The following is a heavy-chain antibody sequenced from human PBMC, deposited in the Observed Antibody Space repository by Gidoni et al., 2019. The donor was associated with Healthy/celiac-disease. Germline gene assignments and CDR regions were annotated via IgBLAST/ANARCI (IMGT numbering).Heavy chain of an antibody. CDR1: GGSFSGYS. CDR2: IKHSGST. J-gene: IGHJ4*02. V-gene: IGHV4-34*01. D-gene: IGHD4-17*01. CDR3: ARTVRAAHFDY. Sequence: QVQIQQWGAGLLKPSQTLSLTCAVYGGSFSGYSVSWSRPPPWKGLELIVEIKHSGSTDYNPSLKSRVTISVDTAKNQFSLKLISVTSADTAVYYCARTVRAAHFDYWVQGTLVTVSS.